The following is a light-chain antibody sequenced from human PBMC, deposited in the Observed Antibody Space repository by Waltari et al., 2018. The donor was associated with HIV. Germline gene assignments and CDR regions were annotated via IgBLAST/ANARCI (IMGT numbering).Light chain of an antibody. Sequence: SYVLTQPPPVSVAPGQTASITCGGNNIRSKSVHWYQQKPGQAPAVVFYDDYDRPSGIPERFSGSNSDNTATLTINRVEDGDEADYYCQVWDSNNGHQGVFGGGTKLTVL. CDR3: QVWDSNNGHQGV. CDR1: NIRSKS. V-gene: IGLV3-21*02. J-gene: IGLJ3*02. CDR2: DDY.